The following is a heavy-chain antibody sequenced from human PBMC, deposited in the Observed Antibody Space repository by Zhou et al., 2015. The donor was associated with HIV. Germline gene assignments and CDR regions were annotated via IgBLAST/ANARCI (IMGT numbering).Heavy chain of an antibody. D-gene: IGHD4-17*01. CDR3: ASVVEHDYGDYYWFDP. Sequence: QVQLVQSGAEVKKPGSSVKVSCKASGGTFSSYAISWVRQAPGQGLEWMGGIIPIFGTANYAQKLQGRVTMTTDTSTSTAYMELRSLRSDDTAVYYCASVVEHDYGDYYWFDPWGQGTLVTVSS. J-gene: IGHJ5*02. CDR1: GGTFSSYA. CDR2: IIPIFGTA. V-gene: IGHV1-69*05.